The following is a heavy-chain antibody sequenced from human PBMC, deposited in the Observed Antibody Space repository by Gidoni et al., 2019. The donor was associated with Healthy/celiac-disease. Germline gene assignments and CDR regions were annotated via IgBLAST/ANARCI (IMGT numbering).Heavy chain of an antibody. J-gene: IGHJ4*02. V-gene: IGHV3-23*01. Sequence: EVQLLESGGGLVQPGGSLRLSCAASGFTFSSYAMSWVRQAPGKGLEWVAAIRGSGGSTYYADSVKGRFTISRDNSKNTLYLQMNSLRAEDTAVYYCAKDTYYYGSGSYYRYWGQGTLVTVSS. CDR1: GFTFSSYA. D-gene: IGHD3-10*01. CDR3: AKDTYYYGSGSYYRY. CDR2: IRGSGGST.